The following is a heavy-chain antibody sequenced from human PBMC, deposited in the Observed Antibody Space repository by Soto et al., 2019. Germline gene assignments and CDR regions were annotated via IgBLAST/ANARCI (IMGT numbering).Heavy chain of an antibody. CDR2: IWYDGSNK. V-gene: IGHV3-33*01. D-gene: IGHD3-10*01. CDR3: AREGINGPITMVRGVTTFDY. CDR1: GFTFSSYG. Sequence: GGSLRLSCAASGFTFSSYGMHWVRQAPGKGLEWVAVIWYDGSNKYYADSVKGRFTISRDNSKNTLYLQMNSLRAEDTAVYYCAREGINGPITMVRGVTTFDYWGQGTLVTVSS. J-gene: IGHJ4*02.